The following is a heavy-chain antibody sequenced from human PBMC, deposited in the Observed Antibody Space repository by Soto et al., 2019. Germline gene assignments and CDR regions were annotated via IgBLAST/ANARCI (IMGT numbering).Heavy chain of an antibody. CDR1: GYTFTSYG. J-gene: IGHJ6*02. CDR2: ISAYNGNT. D-gene: IGHD6-19*01. V-gene: IGHV1-18*01. CDR3: ARVIGIAVAGKGTYYYGMDV. Sequence: EASVKVSCKASGYTFTSYGISWVRQAPGQGLEWMGWISAYNGNTNYAQKVQGRVTMTTDTSTSTAYMELRSLRSDDTAVYYCARVIGIAVAGKGTYYYGMDVWGQGTTVTAP.